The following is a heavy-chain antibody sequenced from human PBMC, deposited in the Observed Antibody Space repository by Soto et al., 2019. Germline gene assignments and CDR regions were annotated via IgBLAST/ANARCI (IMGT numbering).Heavy chain of an antibody. J-gene: IGHJ4*02. D-gene: IGHD1-7*01. Sequence: SCKASGYTFTGYYMHWVRQAPGKGLEWVAVITYDGSNKYYADSVKGRFTISRDNSKNTLSLHLNTLKPEDTAVYHCAKDRVGGTFYTPLGFWGQGTLVTVSS. CDR2: ITYDGSNK. CDR3: AKDRVGGTFYTPLGF. V-gene: IGHV3-30*18. CDR1: GYTFTGYY.